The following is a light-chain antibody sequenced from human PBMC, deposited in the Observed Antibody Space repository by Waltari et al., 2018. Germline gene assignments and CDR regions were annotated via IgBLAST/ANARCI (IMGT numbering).Light chain of an antibody. CDR2: AAS. CDR1: QSVSSSF. Sequence: EVVLTQSPGTLSLSPGQTATLSCWASQSVSSSFLAWYQQRPGQAPRLLIYAASKRATGISDRFSGSGSGTDFTLTISRLESEDFAVYYCHHYGSAPPYTFGQGTKLEIK. CDR3: HHYGSAPPYT. V-gene: IGKV3-20*01. J-gene: IGKJ2*01.